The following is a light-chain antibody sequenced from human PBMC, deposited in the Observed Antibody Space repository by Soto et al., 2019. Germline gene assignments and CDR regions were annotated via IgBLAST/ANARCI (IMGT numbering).Light chain of an antibody. CDR1: SSNIGNNY. V-gene: IGLV1-51*01. CDR3: GTWDSSLIAGG. J-gene: IGLJ3*02. CDR2: DND. Sequence: QSALTQPPSVSAAPGQKVTISCSGSSSNIGNNYVSWYQQLPGTAPKLLIYDNDKRPSGIPDRFSGSKSGTSATLGITRLQTGDEADYYCGTWDSSLIAGGFGGGTKLTVL.